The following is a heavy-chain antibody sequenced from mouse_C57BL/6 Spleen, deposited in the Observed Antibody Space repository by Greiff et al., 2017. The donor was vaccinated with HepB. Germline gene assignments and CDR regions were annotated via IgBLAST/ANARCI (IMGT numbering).Heavy chain of an antibody. CDR3: ARFRGNYYFDY. V-gene: IGHV1-61*01. Sequence: VQLQESGAELVRPGSSVKLSCKASGYTFTSYWMDWVKQRPGQGLEWIGNIYPSDSETHYNQKFKDKATLTVDKSSSTAYMQLSSLTSEDSAVYYCARFRGNYYFDYWGQGTTLTVSS. J-gene: IGHJ2*01. CDR1: GYTFTSYW. D-gene: IGHD2-1*01. CDR2: IYPSDSET.